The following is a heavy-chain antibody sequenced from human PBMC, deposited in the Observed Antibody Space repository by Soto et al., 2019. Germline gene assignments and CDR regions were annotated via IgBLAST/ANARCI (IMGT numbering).Heavy chain of an antibody. J-gene: IGHJ5*02. D-gene: IGHD5-18*01. CDR2: ISGSGGST. Sequence: GGSLRLSCAASGFTFSSYAMRWVRQAPGKGLEWGSGISGSGGSTYYADSVKGRFTVSRDNSKSTLYLQMNSLRAEDTAVYYCAKDRDTAPNTWFDPWGQGTLVTVSS. CDR1: GFTFSSYA. CDR3: AKDRDTAPNTWFDP. V-gene: IGHV3-23*01.